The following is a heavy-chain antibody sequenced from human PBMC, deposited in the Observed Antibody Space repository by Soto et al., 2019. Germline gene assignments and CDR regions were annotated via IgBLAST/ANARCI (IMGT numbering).Heavy chain of an antibody. J-gene: IGHJ4*02. V-gene: IGHV3-23*01. Sequence: GGSLRLSCAASGFTFSSYAMSWVRQAPGKGLEWVSAISGSGGSTYYADSVKGRFTISRDNSKNTLYLQMNSLRAEDTAVYYCAKDQRLYDILTGYYDYWGQGTLVTVSS. CDR1: GFTFSSYA. D-gene: IGHD3-9*01. CDR3: AKDQRLYDILTGYYDY. CDR2: ISGSGGST.